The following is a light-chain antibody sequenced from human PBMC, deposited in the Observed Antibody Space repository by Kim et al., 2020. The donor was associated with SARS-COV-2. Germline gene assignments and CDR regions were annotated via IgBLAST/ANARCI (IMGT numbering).Light chain of an antibody. CDR2: SNT. CDR1: SSAIGSNT. CDR3: ASWDDSLSGWV. J-gene: IGLJ3*02. Sequence: GQRITISCSGSSSAIGSNTVSWYQQFPGTTPKHLIYSNTQRPSRVPDRFSGSKSGTSASLAISELQSEDEADYYCASWDDSLSGWVFGGGTQLTVL. V-gene: IGLV1-44*01.